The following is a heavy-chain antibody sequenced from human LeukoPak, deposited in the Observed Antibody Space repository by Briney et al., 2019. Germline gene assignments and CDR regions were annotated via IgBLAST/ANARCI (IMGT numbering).Heavy chain of an antibody. CDR2: IYYSGST. Sequence: SETLSLTCTVSGGSISSGGYYWSWIRQHPGKGLEWIGYIYYSGSTYYNPSLKSRVTISVDTSKNQFSLKLSSVTAADTAVYYWARGDSPSDVFDIGGKGKRVPFS. CDR1: GGSISSGGYY. J-gene: IGHJ3*02. V-gene: IGHV4-31*03. D-gene: IGHD1-26*01. CDR3: ARGDSPSDVFDI.